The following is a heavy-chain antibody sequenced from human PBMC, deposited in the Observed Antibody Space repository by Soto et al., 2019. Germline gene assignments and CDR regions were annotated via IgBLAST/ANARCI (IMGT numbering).Heavy chain of an antibody. CDR2: ISGSGGST. CDR1: GFTFSSYA. D-gene: IGHD3-16*02. J-gene: IGHJ4*02. V-gene: IGHV3-23*01. Sequence: PGGSLRLSCAASGFTFSSYAMSWVRQAPGKGLEWVSAISGSGGSTYYADSVKGRFTISRDNSKNTLYLQMNSLRAEDTAVYYCAKAFGGVIVTSYFAYWGQGTLVTVSS. CDR3: AKAFGGVIVTSYFAY.